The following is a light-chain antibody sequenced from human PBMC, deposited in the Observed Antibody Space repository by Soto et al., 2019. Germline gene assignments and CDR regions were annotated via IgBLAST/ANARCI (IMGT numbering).Light chain of an antibody. J-gene: IGKJ1*01. V-gene: IGKV1-39*01. CDR1: QSISSY. CDR2: AAS. Sequence: APSALSASIRDRATITCRASQSISSYLNWYQQNQGKAPKLLIYAASSLQSGVPSRFSGSGSGTDFTLTISSLQPEDFATYYCQQSYSTPPTFGQGTKV. CDR3: QQSYSTPPT.